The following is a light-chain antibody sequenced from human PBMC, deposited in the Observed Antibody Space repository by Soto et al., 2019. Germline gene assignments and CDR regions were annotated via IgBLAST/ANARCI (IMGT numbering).Light chain of an antibody. CDR2: EVS. CDR3: SSYTSSSTRV. J-gene: IGLJ3*02. CDR1: SSDVCGYNY. Sequence: QSALTQPASVSGSPGQSITISCTGTSSDVCGYNYGSWYQQHPGKAPKLMIYEVSQRPSGVSNRFSGSKSCNTASLTISGLQAEDEAEYYFSSYTSSSTRVFGGGTKLTVL. V-gene: IGLV2-14*01.